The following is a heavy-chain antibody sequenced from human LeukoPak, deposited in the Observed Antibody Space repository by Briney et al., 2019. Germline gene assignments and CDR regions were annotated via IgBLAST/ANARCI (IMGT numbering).Heavy chain of an antibody. V-gene: IGHV3-9*01. Sequence: GGSLRLSCAASGSTFDDYAMHWVRQAPGKGLEWVSGISWNSGSIGYADSVKGRFTISRDNAKNSLYLQMNSLRAEDTALYYCAKDGPFGSNWGQGTLVTVSS. J-gene: IGHJ4*02. CDR2: ISWNSGSI. D-gene: IGHD3-16*01. CDR1: GSTFDDYA. CDR3: AKDGPFGSN.